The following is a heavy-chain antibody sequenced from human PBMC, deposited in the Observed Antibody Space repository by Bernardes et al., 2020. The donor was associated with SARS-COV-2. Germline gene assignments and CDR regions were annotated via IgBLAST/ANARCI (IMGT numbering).Heavy chain of an antibody. CDR1: GVSFIGYY. J-gene: IGHJ3*02. Sequence: TLSLTCAVYGVSFIGYYLSWIRHPPVQGLEWIGEINHSGSTNYNPSLKSRVTISVDTSKNQFSLKLSSVTAADTAVYYCARSPRYSRLRLRSADAFDIWGQGTMVTVSS. V-gene: IGHV4-34*01. D-gene: IGHD5-12*01. CDR2: INHSGST. CDR3: ARSPRYSRLRLRSADAFDI.